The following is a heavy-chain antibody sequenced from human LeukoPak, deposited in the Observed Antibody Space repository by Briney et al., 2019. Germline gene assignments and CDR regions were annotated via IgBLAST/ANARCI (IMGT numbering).Heavy chain of an antibody. D-gene: IGHD2-21*02. J-gene: IGHJ6*03. Sequence: SETLSLTCAVSGFSIRSSYYWGWIRQPPGKGLEWIGSIYYSGSTYYNPSLKSRVTISVDTSKNQFSLKLSSVTAADTAVYYCARHPHVVVVTAIIDYYYYMDVWGKGTTVTVSS. CDR3: ARHPHVVVVTAIIDYYYYMDV. CDR2: IYYSGST. CDR1: GFSIRSSYY. V-gene: IGHV4-39*01.